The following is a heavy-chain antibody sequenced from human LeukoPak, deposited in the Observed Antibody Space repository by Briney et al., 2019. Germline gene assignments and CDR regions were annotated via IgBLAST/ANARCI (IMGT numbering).Heavy chain of an antibody. Sequence: SGTLSLTCAVSGGSISSSNWWSWVRQPPGKGLEWIGEIYHSGSTNYNPSLKGRVTISVDKSKNQFSLKLSSVTAADTAGYYCARDDYGSGSYSYPWGQGTLVTVSS. CDR3: ARDDYGSGSYSYP. J-gene: IGHJ5*02. D-gene: IGHD3-10*01. CDR1: GGSISSSNW. V-gene: IGHV4-4*02. CDR2: IYHSGST.